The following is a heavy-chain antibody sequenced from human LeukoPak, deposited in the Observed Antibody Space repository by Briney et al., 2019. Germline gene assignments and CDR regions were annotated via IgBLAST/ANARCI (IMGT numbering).Heavy chain of an antibody. Sequence: GGSLRLSCAASGFTFSSYAMSWVRQAPGKGLEWVSAISGSGGSTYYADSVKGRFTISRDNSKNTLYLQMNSLRAGDTAVYYCAKAPRFEWELPIDHWGQGTLVTVSS. D-gene: IGHD1-26*01. CDR2: ISGSGGST. CDR1: GFTFSSYA. J-gene: IGHJ4*02. CDR3: AKAPRFEWELPIDH. V-gene: IGHV3-23*01.